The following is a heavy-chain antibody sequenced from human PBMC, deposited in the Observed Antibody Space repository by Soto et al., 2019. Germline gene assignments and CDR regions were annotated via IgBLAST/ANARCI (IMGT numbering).Heavy chain of an antibody. CDR1: GGSISSGGYS. Sequence: QLQLQESGSGLVKPSQTLSLSCDVSGGSISSGGYSWSWIRQPPGKGLEWIGYFYHSGATYYNPSLKSRVTISLDRSKNQFSLTLSSVTAADTAVYYCARGLHDLNYYYHYGMDVWGQGTTVTVSS. V-gene: IGHV4-30-2*01. CDR2: FYHSGAT. J-gene: IGHJ6*02. CDR3: ARGLHDLNYYYHYGMDV.